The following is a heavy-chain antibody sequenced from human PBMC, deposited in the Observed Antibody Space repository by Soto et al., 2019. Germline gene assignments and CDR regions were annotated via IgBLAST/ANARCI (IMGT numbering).Heavy chain of an antibody. Sequence: PGGSLRLSCAASGFTFSSYSMNWVRQAPGKGLEWVSYISSSRSTIFYADSVKGRFTISRDSAKNSLYLQMNILRDEDTAVYYCVKYYGDYGRYYYYYGMDVWGQGTTVTVSS. D-gene: IGHD4-17*01. CDR3: VKYYGDYGRYYYYYGMDV. CDR1: GFTFSSYS. CDR2: ISSSRSTI. V-gene: IGHV3-48*02. J-gene: IGHJ6*02.